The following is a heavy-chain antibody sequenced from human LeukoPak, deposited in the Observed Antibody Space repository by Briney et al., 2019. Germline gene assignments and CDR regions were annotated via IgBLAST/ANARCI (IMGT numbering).Heavy chain of an antibody. Sequence: ASVKVSCKASGYTFTGYYMHWVRQAPGQGLEWMGWINPNSGGTNYAQKFQGRVTMTRDTSISTAYMELSRLRSDDTAVYYCARGGDLRFLEWLLGPYYFDYWGQGTLVTVSS. V-gene: IGHV1-2*02. CDR3: ARGGDLRFLEWLLGPYYFDY. CDR1: GYTFTGYY. J-gene: IGHJ4*02. D-gene: IGHD3-3*01. CDR2: INPNSGGT.